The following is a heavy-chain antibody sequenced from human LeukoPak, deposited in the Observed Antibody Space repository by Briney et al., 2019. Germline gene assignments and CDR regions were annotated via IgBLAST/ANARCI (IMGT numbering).Heavy chain of an antibody. V-gene: IGHV1-8*01. CDR2: MNPNSGNT. D-gene: IGHD1-26*01. Sequence: ASVKVSCKASGYTFTSYDINWVRQATGQGPEWMGWMNPNSGNTGYAQKFQGRVTMTRNTSISTAYMELSSLRSEDTAVYYCARHGLKLVGASTIYFDNWGQGTLVTVSS. CDR1: GYTFTSYD. J-gene: IGHJ4*02. CDR3: ARHGLKLVGASTIYFDN.